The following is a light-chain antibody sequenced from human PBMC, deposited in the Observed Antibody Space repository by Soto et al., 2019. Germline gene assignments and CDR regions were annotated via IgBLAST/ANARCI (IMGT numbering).Light chain of an antibody. CDR3: SSYATGNSVI. Sequence: QSALTQPPSASGSPGQSVTISCTGTSRDVGGHDYVSWYQQHPGKAPKLMIYELSKRPSGVPDRFSGSKSGNTASLTVSGLQAEDEADYYCSSYATGNSVIFGGGTQLTVL. J-gene: IGLJ2*01. CDR1: SRDVGGHDY. V-gene: IGLV2-8*01. CDR2: ELS.